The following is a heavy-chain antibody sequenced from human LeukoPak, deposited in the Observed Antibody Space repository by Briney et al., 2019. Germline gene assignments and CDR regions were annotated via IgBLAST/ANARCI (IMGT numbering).Heavy chain of an antibody. J-gene: IGHJ4*02. CDR3: ARGRGSLTY. CDR2: FYDTRSP. V-gene: IGHV4-59*01. CDR1: GGSISLYY. D-gene: IGHD3-10*01. Sequence: SETLSLTCTVSGGSISLYYWIWIRQPPGKGLEWIGYFYDTRSPKYNPSLERRVTISVDMSRNQFSLNLTSVTAADTAVYYCARGRGSLTYWGQGTLATVSS.